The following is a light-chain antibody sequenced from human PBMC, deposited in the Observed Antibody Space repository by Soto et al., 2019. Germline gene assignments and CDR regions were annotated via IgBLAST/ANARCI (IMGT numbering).Light chain of an antibody. CDR1: QTISSW. CDR3: QQYNSYPLT. V-gene: IGKV1-5*03. J-gene: IGKJ4*01. CDR2: KAS. Sequence: DIHMTQSPSSLSASVGDRVTITCRASQTISSWLAWYQQRPGKAPKLLIYKASSLESGVPSRFSGSGSGTEFTLTISSLQPDDFGRYYCQQYNSYPLTFGGGTKGDIK.